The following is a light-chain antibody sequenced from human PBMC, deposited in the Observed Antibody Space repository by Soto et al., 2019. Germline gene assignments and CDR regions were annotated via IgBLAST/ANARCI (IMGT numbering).Light chain of an antibody. CDR2: AAS. V-gene: IGKV1D-12*01. Sequence: DIQLTQSPSSVSASVGDSVTITCRASQDISRWLAWYQQKPGKAPKLLIYAASSMETGDPSKFSGSGSGTEFTLTISSLQSEDSAVYYCQQYNNWPPFTFGQGTRLEIK. CDR3: QQYNNWPPFT. J-gene: IGKJ5*01. CDR1: QDISRW.